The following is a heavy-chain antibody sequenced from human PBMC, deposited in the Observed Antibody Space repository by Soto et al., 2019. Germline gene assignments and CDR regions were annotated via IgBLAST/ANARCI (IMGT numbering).Heavy chain of an antibody. J-gene: IGHJ4*02. V-gene: IGHV4-4*07. CDR1: GDSMTKYY. D-gene: IGHD1-26*01. Sequence: VQLQESGPGLVKPSETLSLTCTVSGDSMTKYYWSWIRQPAGKGLEWIGRIYTSGSTNYNPSLKSRVTMSIDTSNNHFSLKLKSVTAADTAVYYCARTVGAAYYFDFWGQGALVTVSS. CDR2: IYTSGST. CDR3: ARTVGAAYYFDF.